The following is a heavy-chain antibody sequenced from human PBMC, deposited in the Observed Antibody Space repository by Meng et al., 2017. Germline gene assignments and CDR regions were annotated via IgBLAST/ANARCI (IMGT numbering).Heavy chain of an antibody. V-gene: IGHV3-30*04. CDR2: ISYDGSNK. CDR3: ARQGSGYDFDRELWQELDY. Sequence: GESLKISCAASGFTFSSYAMHWVRQAPGKGLEWVAVISYDGSNKYYADSVKGRFTISRDNSKNTLYLQMNSLRAEDTAVYYCARQGSGYDFDRELWQELDYWGQGTLVTVSS. CDR1: GFTFSSYA. D-gene: IGHD5-12*01. J-gene: IGHJ4*02.